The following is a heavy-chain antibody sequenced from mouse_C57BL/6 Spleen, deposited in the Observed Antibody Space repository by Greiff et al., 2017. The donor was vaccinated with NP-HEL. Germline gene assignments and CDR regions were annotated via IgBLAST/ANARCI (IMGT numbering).Heavy chain of an antibody. CDR2: IYPGDGDT. Sequence: QVQLKESGAELVKPGASVKISCKASGYAFSSYWMNWVKQRPGKGLEWIGQIYPGDGDTNYNGTFKGKATLTADKSSSTAYLQLSSLTSEDSAVYFCARENDGSYWGQGTLVTVSA. V-gene: IGHV1-80*01. CDR1: GYAFSSYW. J-gene: IGHJ3*01. CDR3: ARENDGSY.